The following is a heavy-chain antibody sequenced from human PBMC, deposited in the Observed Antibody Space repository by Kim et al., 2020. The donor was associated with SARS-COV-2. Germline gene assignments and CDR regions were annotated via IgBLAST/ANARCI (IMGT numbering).Heavy chain of an antibody. CDR3: AKGIWFGEFPNYFDY. Sequence: SLKGRFNISRDNSKHSLYLQMNSLRTEDTALYYCAKGIWFGEFPNYFDYWGQGTLVTVSS. V-gene: IGHV3-43*01. J-gene: IGHJ4*02. D-gene: IGHD3-10*01.